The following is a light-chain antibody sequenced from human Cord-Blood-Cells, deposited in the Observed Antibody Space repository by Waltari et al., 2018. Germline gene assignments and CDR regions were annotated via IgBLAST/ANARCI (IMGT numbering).Light chain of an antibody. V-gene: IGKV3-15*01. CDR3: QQYNNWPPYT. CDR2: GAS. CDR1: QRVSSN. J-gene: IGKJ2*01. Sequence: ELVITQSPAPLSVSPAEAATLSCRASQRVSSNLAWYQQKPGQAPRLLIYGASTRATGIPARFSGSGSGTEFTLTISSLQSEDFAVYYCQQYNNWPPYTFGQGTKLEIK.